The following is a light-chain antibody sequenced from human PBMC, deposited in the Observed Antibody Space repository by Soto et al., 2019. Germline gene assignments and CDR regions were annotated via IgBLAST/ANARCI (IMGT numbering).Light chain of an antibody. Sequence: QSALTQPRSVSGSPGQSVTITFTGTSSNVGVYSYVSWYQHHPGIAPQLIIYDLTKLPSGVPARFSGSKSGNTASLTISGLQAEDEGDYYCCSYAGGYSGVFGGGTKLAVL. CDR2: DLT. V-gene: IGLV2-11*01. CDR3: CSYAGGYSGV. J-gene: IGLJ3*02. CDR1: SSNVGVYSY.